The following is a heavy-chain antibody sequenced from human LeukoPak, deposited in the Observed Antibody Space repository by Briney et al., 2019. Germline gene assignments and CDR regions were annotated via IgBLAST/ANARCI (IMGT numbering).Heavy chain of an antibody. CDR3: ARASRLRFLEWLLHFDY. V-gene: IGHV4-61*02. CDR2: IYTSGST. Sequence: SQTLSLTCTVSGGSISSGSYYWRWIRQPAGKGLEWIGRIYTSGSTNYNPSLKSRVTISVDTSKNQFSLKLSSVTAADAAVYYCARASRLRFLEWLLHFDYWGQGTLVTVSS. D-gene: IGHD3-3*01. CDR1: GGSISSGSYY. J-gene: IGHJ4*02.